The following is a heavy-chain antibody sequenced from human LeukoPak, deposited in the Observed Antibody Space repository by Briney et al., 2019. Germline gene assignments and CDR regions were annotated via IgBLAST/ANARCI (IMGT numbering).Heavy chain of an antibody. D-gene: IGHD3-22*01. J-gene: IGHJ4*02. CDR3: ARGPAPDYYDSSGYSYCDY. Sequence: ASVKVSCKASGYTFTSYGISWVRQAPGQGLEWMGWISAYNGNTNYAQKLQGRVTMTTDTSTSTAYMELRSLRSDDTAVYYCARGPAPDYYDSSGYSYCDYWGQGTLVTVSS. CDR2: ISAYNGNT. CDR1: GYTFTSYG. V-gene: IGHV1-18*01.